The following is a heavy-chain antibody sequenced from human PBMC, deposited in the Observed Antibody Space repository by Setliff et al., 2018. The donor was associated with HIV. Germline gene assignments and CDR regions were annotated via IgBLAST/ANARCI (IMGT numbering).Heavy chain of an antibody. CDR1: GDSITSGGYS. CDR2: IYYSGRTSHSGST. D-gene: IGHD3-22*01. V-gene: IGHV4-30-4*08. J-gene: IGHJ5*02. CDR3: ARENGWLFGWFDP. Sequence: SETLSLTCTVSGDSITSGGYSWTWIRQPPGKALEWVGYIYYSGRTSHSGSTYYNPSVASRITISGETSKNQFSLKLTSVTAADTAIYYCARENGWLFGWFDPWGQGTPVPSPQ.